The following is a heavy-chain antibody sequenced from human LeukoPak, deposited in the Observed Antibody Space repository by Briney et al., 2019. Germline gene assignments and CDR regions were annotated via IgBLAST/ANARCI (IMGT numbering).Heavy chain of an antibody. D-gene: IGHD6-19*01. CDR2: INPNSGGA. CDR1: GYTFSGYY. Sequence: ASVKVSCKASGYTFSGYYLHWVRQAPGQGPEWVGRINPNSGGADYAQKFQRRVTLTRDTSISTTYMELNSLTSDDTAVYYCARAGPVAGHDYWGQGTLATVSS. J-gene: IGHJ4*02. V-gene: IGHV1-2*06. CDR3: ARAGPVAGHDY.